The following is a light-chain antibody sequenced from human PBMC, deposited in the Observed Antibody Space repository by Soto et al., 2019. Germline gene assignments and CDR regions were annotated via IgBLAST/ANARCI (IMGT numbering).Light chain of an antibody. V-gene: IGLV1-47*01. CDR1: RSNIGNSI. CDR2: MNS. CDR3: VAWDDNLSARV. J-gene: IGLJ3*02. Sequence: QSVLTQPPSLSGTPGQTVTISCFGSRSNIGNSIVHWYQQVPGTAPKHLIFMNSQRPSGVPDRFSASKSGTSASLVISELRSKDEADYYCVAWDDNLSARVFGGGTKLTVL.